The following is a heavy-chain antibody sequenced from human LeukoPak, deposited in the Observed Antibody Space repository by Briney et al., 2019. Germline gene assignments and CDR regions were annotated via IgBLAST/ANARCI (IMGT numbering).Heavy chain of an antibody. Sequence: ASVKVSCKASGYTFTSYDINWVRQATGQGLEWMGWMNPNSGNTGYAQKFQGRVTMTRNTSISTAYMELSSLRSEDTAVYYCGRAPNTYYDFLPGFYMDYSNSGRDVGGKGPTVTVSS. D-gene: IGHD3-9*01. CDR1: GYTFTSYD. V-gene: IGHV1-8*01. CDR3: GRAPNTYYDFLPGFYMDYSNSGRDV. CDR2: MNPNSGNT. J-gene: IGHJ6*04.